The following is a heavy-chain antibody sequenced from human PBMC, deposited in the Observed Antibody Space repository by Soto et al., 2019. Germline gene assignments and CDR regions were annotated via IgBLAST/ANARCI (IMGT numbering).Heavy chain of an antibody. CDR2: IYYSGST. V-gene: IGHV4-31*03. CDR1: GGSISSGGYY. Sequence: QVQLQESGPGLVKPSQTLSLTCTVSGGSISSGGYYWSWIRQHPGKGLEWIGYIYYSGSTYYNPSLKSRVTISVDTSKNQFSLKLSSVTAADTAVYYCARDPHGDYDYYYYGMDVWGQGTTVTVSS. D-gene: IGHD4-17*01. J-gene: IGHJ6*02. CDR3: ARDPHGDYDYYYYGMDV.